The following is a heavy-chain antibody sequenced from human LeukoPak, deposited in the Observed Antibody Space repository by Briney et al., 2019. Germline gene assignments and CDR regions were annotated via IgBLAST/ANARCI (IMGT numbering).Heavy chain of an antibody. CDR1: GSSISSSSYY. CDR2: IYYSGNT. Sequence: SETLSLTCTVSGSSISSSSYYWGWIRQPPGKGLEWIGSIYYSGNTYYNPSLKSRVTISVDTSKNQFSLKLSSVTAADTAVYYCARSPSWLFSSSNWFDPWGQGTLVTVSS. J-gene: IGHJ5*02. CDR3: ARSPSWLFSSSNWFDP. D-gene: IGHD3-22*01. V-gene: IGHV4-39*01.